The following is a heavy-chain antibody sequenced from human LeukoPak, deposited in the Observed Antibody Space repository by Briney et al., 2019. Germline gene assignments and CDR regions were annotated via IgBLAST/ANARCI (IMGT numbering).Heavy chain of an antibody. Sequence: GGSLRLSCAASGFTFSSYGMHWVRQAPGKGLEWVTFISYDGSKKAFADSVKGRFTISRDNSQNTVYLQMNSLRPEDSAMYYCARDTYYSYNSSGQTDYWGQGTLVTVSS. D-gene: IGHD3-22*01. CDR2: ISYDGSKK. J-gene: IGHJ4*02. CDR1: GFTFSSYG. V-gene: IGHV3-30*19. CDR3: ARDTYYSYNSSGQTDY.